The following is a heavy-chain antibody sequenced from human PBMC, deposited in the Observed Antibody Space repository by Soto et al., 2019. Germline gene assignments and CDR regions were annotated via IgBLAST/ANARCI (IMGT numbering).Heavy chain of an antibody. J-gene: IGHJ4*01. D-gene: IGHD6-19*01. CDR1: RSGF. V-gene: IGHV4-61*01. Sequence: RSGFWIRKKKPPGRGLEWIGYIYYTGSTDYNPSLKSRVTISVDTSKNQFSLKVNSVTAADTAVYYCARGLRGLSRGTAYRRHGTLVTVSS. CDR3: ARGLRGLSRGTAY. CDR2: IYYTGST.